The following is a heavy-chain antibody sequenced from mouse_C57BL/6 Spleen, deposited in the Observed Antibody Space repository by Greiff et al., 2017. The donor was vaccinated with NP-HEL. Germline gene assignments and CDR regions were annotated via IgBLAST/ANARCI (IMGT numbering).Heavy chain of an antibody. J-gene: IGHJ4*01. V-gene: IGHV1-82*01. CDR1: GYAFSSSW. CDR2: IYPGDGDT. CDR3: ARSGDYDAYAMDY. D-gene: IGHD2-4*01. Sequence: VKLMESGPELVKPGASVKISCKASGYAFSSSWMNWVKQRPGKGLEWIGRIYPGDGDTNYNGKFQGKATLTADKSSSTAYMQLSSLTSEDSAVYFCARSGDYDAYAMDYWGQGTSVTVSS.